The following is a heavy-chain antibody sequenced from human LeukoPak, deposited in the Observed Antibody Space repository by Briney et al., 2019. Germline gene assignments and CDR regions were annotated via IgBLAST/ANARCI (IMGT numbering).Heavy chain of an antibody. CDR2: IYPGDSDT. J-gene: IGHJ4*02. V-gene: IGHV5-51*01. CDR1: GYSFTSYW. Sequence: GESLKISCKGSGYSFTSYWIGWVRQMPGKGLEWMGIIYPGDSDTRYSPSFQGQVTISADKSISTAYLQWSSLKASDTAMYYCARLIAAGIAADPIDYWGQGTLVTVSS. D-gene: IGHD6-13*01. CDR3: ARLIAAGIAADPIDY.